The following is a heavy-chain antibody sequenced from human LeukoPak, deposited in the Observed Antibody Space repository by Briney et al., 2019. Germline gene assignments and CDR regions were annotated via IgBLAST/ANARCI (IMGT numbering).Heavy chain of an antibody. CDR2: IYPGDSDT. CDR3: ARHLYGSGSSYYYYGMDV. J-gene: IGHJ6*02. CDR1: GYSFTSYW. Sequence: GESLKISCKGSGYSFTSYWIGWVRQMPGKGLEWMGIIYPGDSDTRYSPSFQGQVTISADKSISTAYLQWSSLKASDTAMYYCARHLYGSGSSYYYYGMDVWGQGTTVTVSS. D-gene: IGHD3-10*01. V-gene: IGHV5-51*01.